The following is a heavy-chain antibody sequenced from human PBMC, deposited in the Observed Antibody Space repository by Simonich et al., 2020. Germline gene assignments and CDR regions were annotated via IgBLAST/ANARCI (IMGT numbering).Heavy chain of an antibody. CDR3: AKDLGERITMVVVVIDAFDI. V-gene: IGHV3-23*01. CDR1: GFTFSSYA. CDR2: ISGSCGST. D-gene: IGHD3-22*01. J-gene: IGHJ3*02. Sequence: GGGLVQPGGSLRLSCAASGFTFSSYAMSWFRQAPGKGLEWVSAISGSCGSTYYADSVKGRFTISRDNSKNTLYLKMNSLRAEDTAVYYCAKDLGERITMVVVVIDAFDIWGQGTMVTVSS.